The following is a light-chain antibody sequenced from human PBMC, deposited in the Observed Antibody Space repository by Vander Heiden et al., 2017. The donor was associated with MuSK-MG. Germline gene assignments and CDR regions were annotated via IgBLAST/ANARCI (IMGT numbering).Light chain of an antibody. J-gene: IGKJ2*01. CDR1: QTVSSSY. CDR2: GAS. V-gene: IGKV3-20*01. Sequence: EIVLTQSPGTLSLSPGERATLSCRASQTVSSSYLAWYQQKTGQAPRLLIYGASSRATGIPDRFSGSGSGTDFTLTISRRESEDFAVYYCQQDGSSPPTFGQGTKLEIK. CDR3: QQDGSSPPT.